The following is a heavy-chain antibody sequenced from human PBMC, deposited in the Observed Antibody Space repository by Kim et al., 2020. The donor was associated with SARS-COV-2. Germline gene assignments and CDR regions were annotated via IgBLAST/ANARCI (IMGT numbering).Heavy chain of an antibody. D-gene: IGHD3-3*01. Sequence: TPSLKSRVTISVDTSKNQFSLKLSSVTAADTAVYYCARDCSRITIFGVAPWGQGTLVTVSS. V-gene: IGHV4-34*01. CDR3: ARDCSRITIFGVAP. J-gene: IGHJ5*02.